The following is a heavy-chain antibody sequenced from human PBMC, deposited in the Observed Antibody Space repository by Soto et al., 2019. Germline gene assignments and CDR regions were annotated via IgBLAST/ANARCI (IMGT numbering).Heavy chain of an antibody. CDR1: GGSISSGDDY. V-gene: IGHV4-31*03. Sequence: QVQLQESGPGLVKPSQTLSLTCTVSGGSISSGDDYWSWLRQHPGKGLEWIGNIYYSGSTYYNPSLKSRVTISVDTSKNQFSLKLTSVTAADTAVYYCARYGSGSSFDYWGQGTLVTVSS. CDR3: ARYGSGSSFDY. J-gene: IGHJ4*02. D-gene: IGHD3-10*01. CDR2: IYYSGST.